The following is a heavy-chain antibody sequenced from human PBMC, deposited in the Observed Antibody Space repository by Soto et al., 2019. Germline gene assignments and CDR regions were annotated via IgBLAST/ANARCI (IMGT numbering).Heavy chain of an antibody. CDR1: GGSISSYY. CDR3: ARSFSYTLDY. CDR2: IYYSGST. V-gene: IGHV4-59*01. J-gene: IGHJ4*02. D-gene: IGHD3-16*01. Sequence: SETLSLTCTVSGGSISSYYWSWIRQPPGKGLEWIGYIYYSGSTNYNPSLKSRVTISVDTSKNQFSLKLSSVTAADTAVYYCARSFSYTLDYWGQGTLVTVSS.